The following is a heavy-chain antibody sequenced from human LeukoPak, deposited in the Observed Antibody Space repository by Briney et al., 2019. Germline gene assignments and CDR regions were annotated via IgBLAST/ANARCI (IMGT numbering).Heavy chain of an antibody. V-gene: IGHV5-51*01. J-gene: IGHJ4*02. Sequence: GESLKIPCKGSGYSFTSYWIGWVRQMPGKGLEWMGIIYPGDSDTRYSPSLQGQVTISADKSISTAYLQWSSLKASDTAMYYCARYCSYGRIGYYFDYWGQGTLVTVSS. D-gene: IGHD5-18*01. CDR2: IYPGDSDT. CDR1: GYSFTSYW. CDR3: ARYCSYGRIGYYFDY.